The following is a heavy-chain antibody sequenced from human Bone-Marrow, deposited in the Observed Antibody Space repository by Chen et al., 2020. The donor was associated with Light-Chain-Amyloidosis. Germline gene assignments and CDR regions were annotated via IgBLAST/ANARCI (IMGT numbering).Heavy chain of an antibody. D-gene: IGHD5-12*01. J-gene: IGHJ4*02. CDR3: ARGGGSTIRRGGPDY. V-gene: IGHV1-46*01. CDR1: GYTFTSYY. Sequence: QVPLVQSGAAVQTPGASVTVSCKASGYTFTSYYMHWVRHAPGQGLEWMGIINPSGGSTSYAQKFQGRVTMTRDTSTSTVYMELSSLRSEDTAVYYCARGGGSTIRRGGPDYWGQGTLVTVSS. CDR2: INPSGGST.